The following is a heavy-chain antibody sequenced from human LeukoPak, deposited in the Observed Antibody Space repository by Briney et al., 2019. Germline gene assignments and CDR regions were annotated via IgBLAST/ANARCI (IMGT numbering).Heavy chain of an antibody. V-gene: IGHV4-59*01. CDR1: GGSISSYY. Sequence: SETLSLTCTVSGGSISSYYWSWIRQPPGKRLEWIGYIYYSGSTNYNPSLKSRVTISVDTSKNQFSLKLSSVTAADTAVYYCARDSTVVTAYGMDVWGQGTTVTVSS. CDR3: ARDSTVVTAYGMDV. D-gene: IGHD4-23*01. CDR2: IYYSGST. J-gene: IGHJ6*02.